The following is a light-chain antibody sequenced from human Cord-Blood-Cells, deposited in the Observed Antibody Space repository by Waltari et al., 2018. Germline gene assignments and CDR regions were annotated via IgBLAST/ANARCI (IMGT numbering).Light chain of an antibody. V-gene: IGKV4-1*01. CDR2: WAS. J-gene: IGKJ1*01. CDR1: QSVLYSSNNKHY. CDR3: QQYYSTPPT. Sequence: DIVMTQSPDSLAASLGARATINCKSSQSVLYSSNNKHYLAWYQQKPGQPPKLLIYWASTRESGVPDRFSGSGSGTDFTLTISSLQAEDVAVYYCQQYYSTPPTFGQGTKVEIK.